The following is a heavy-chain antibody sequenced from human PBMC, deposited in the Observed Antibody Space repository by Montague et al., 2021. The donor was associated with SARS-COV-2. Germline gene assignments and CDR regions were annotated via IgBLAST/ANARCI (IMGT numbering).Heavy chain of an antibody. V-gene: IGHV4-34*01. CDR2: INHSGST. D-gene: IGHD4-17*01. Sequence: SETLSLTCAVYGGSFSCYYWSWIRQPPGKGLEWIGEINHSGSTNYNPSLKSRVTISVDTSKNQFSLKLSSVTAADTAVYYCARGSTVTDYWGQGTLVTVSS. J-gene: IGHJ4*01. CDR3: ARGSTVTDY. CDR1: GGSFSCYY.